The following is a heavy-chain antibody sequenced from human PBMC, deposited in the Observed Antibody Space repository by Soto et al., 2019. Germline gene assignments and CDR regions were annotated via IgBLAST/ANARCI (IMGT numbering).Heavy chain of an antibody. Sequence: GGSLRLSCAASGFTFSGSAMHWVRQASGKGLEWVGRIRSKANSYATAYAASVKGRFTISRDDSKNTAYLQMNSLKTEDTAVYYCIRHKRRYFDGSRISDAFDIWGQGTMFTFSS. D-gene: IGHD3-9*01. CDR2: IRSKANSYAT. J-gene: IGHJ3*02. CDR1: GFTFSGSA. CDR3: IRHKRRYFDGSRISDAFDI. V-gene: IGHV3-73*01.